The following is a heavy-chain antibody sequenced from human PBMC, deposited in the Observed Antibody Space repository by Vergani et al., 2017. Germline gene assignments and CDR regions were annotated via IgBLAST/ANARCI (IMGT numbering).Heavy chain of an antibody. V-gene: IGHV3-13*04. Sequence: EVQLVESGGGLVQPGGSLRLSCAASGFTFSSYDMHWVRQATGKGLEWVSAIGTAGDTYYPGSVKGRFTISRENAKNSLYLQMNSLRAGDTAVYYCARQGFRDGMDVWGQGTTVTVSS. CDR3: ARQGFRDGMDV. J-gene: IGHJ6*02. CDR1: GFTFSSYD. CDR2: IGTAGDT.